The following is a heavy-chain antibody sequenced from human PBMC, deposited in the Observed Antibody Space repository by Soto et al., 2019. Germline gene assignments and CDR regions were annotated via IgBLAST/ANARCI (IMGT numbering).Heavy chain of an antibody. CDR1: GFTFSSYG. V-gene: IGHV3-33*01. CDR3: ARSRPDMEGFDY. Sequence: QVQLVESGGGVVQPGRSLRLSCAASGFTFSSYGMHWVRQAPGKGLEWVAVIWYDGSNKYYADSVKGRFTISRDNSKNTLYLQMNSLRAEDTAVYYCARSRPDMEGFDYWGQGTLVTVSS. J-gene: IGHJ4*02. CDR2: IWYDGSNK. D-gene: IGHD2-15*01.